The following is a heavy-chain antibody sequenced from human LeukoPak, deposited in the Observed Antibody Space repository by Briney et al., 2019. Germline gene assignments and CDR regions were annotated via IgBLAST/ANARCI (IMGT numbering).Heavy chain of an antibody. V-gene: IGHV3-7*01. CDR1: GFTFSSYW. J-gene: IGHJ4*02. CDR3: ARDPIGYCSSTSCSPR. D-gene: IGHD2-2*01. CDR2: IKQDGSGK. Sequence: GGSLRLSCAASGFTFSSYWMSWVRQAPGKGLEWVANIKQDGSGKYYVDSVKGRFTISRDNAKNSLYLQMNSLRAEDTAVYYCARDPIGYCSSTSCSPRWGQGTLVTVSS.